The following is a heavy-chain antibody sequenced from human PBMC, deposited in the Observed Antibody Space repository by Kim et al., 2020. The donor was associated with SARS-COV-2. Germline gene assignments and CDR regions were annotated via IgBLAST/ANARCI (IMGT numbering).Heavy chain of an antibody. CDR3: GRGRHPVDY. J-gene: IGHJ4*02. V-gene: IGHV4-31*02. Sequence: SETLSLTCTVSGGFSSRGGDYWSWIRQHPGKGLEWIGYIYHSGSTYYNPSLKSRVTISVDTSKNQFSLKLSSVTAADTAVYYDGRGRHPVDYWGQGTLVTVSS. CDR1: GGFSSRGGDY. CDR2: IYHSGST.